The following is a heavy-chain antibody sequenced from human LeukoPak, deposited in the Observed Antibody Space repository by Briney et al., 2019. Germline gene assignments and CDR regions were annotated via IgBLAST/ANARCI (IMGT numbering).Heavy chain of an antibody. CDR2: IYHSGST. CDR1: GGSISSGGYY. V-gene: IGHV4-30-2*01. Sequence: PSQTLSLTCTVSGGSISSGGYYWSWIRQPPGKGLEWIGYIYHSGSTYYNPSLKGRVTISVDRSKNQFSLKLSSVTAADTAVYYCARASDVTFDYWGQGTLVTVSS. J-gene: IGHJ4*02. D-gene: IGHD3-16*01. CDR3: ARASDVTFDY.